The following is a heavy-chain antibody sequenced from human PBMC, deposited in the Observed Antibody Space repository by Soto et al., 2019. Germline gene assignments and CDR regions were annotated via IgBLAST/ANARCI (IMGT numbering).Heavy chain of an antibody. CDR3: TRRGIVVVPAATYYYYYGMDV. CDR2: IRSKAYGGTT. CDR1: GFTFGDYA. D-gene: IGHD2-2*01. J-gene: IGHJ6*02. V-gene: IGHV3-49*04. Sequence: GGSLRLSCTASGFTFGDYAMSWVRQAPGKGLEWVGFIRSKAYGGTTEYAASVKGRFTISRDDSKSIAYLQMNSLKTEDTAVYYCTRRGIVVVPAATYYYYYGMDVWGQGTTVTVSS.